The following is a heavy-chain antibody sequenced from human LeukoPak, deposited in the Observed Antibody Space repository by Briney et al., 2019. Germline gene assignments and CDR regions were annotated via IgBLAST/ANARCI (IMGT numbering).Heavy chain of an antibody. CDR2: INHSGST. CDR3: ARGGGYSYGYRGLGY. Sequence: SGTLSLTCAVYGGSFSGYYWSWIRQPPGKGLEWIGEINHSGSTNYNPSLKSRVTVSVDTSKNQFSLKLSSVTAADTAVYYCARGGGYSYGYRGLGYWGQGTLVTVSS. D-gene: IGHD5-18*01. J-gene: IGHJ4*02. CDR1: GGSFSGYY. V-gene: IGHV4-34*01.